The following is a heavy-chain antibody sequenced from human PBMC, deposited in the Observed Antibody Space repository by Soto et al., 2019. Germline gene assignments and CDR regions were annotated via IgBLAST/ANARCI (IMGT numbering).Heavy chain of an antibody. J-gene: IGHJ3*02. D-gene: IGHD2-21*02. CDR3: AKASGDPGAFDI. CDR1: GGSISSGGYY. CDR2: IYYSGST. V-gene: IGHV4-31*03. Sequence: KPSETLSLTCTVSGGSISSGGYYWSWIRQHPGKGLEWIGYIYYSGSTYYNPSLKSRVTISVDTSKNQFSLKLSSVTAADTAVYYCAKASGDPGAFDIWGQGTMVTVSS.